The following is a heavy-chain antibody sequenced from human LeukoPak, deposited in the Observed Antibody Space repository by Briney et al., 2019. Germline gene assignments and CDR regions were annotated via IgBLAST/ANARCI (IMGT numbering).Heavy chain of an antibody. CDR2: INPSGGST. CDR1: GYTFTGYY. V-gene: IGHV1-46*01. CDR3: ARDRDCSSTSCYFLNYYMDV. Sequence: ASVKVSCKASGYTFTGYYMHWVRQAPGQGLEWMGIINPSGGSTSYAQKFQGRVTMTRDTSTSTVYMELSSLRSEDTAVYYCARDRDCSSTSCYFLNYYMDVWGKGTTVTVSS. J-gene: IGHJ6*03. D-gene: IGHD2-2*01.